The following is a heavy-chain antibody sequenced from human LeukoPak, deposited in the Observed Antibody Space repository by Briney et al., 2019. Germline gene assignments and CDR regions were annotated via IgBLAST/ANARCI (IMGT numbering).Heavy chain of an antibody. CDR2: ISYDGSNK. D-gene: IGHD3-16*01. CDR1: GFTFSSYG. Sequence: GRSLRLSCAASGFTFSSYGMHWVRQAPGKGLEWVAVISYDGSNKYYADSVKGRFTISRDNSKNTLYLQMNSLRAEDTAVYYCARSGEARLAIWGQGTLVTVSS. V-gene: IGHV3-30*03. J-gene: IGHJ4*02. CDR3: ARSGEARLAI.